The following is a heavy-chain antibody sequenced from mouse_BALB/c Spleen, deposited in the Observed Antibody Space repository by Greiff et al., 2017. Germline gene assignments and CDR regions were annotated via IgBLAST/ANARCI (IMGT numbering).Heavy chain of an antibody. CDR1: GYSFTGYT. Sequence: SGPELVKPGASMKISCKASGYSFTGYTMNWVKQSHGKNPEWIGLINPYNGGTSYNQKFKGKATLTVDKSSSTAYMELLSLTSEDSAVYYCARDGGNYRYAMDYWGQGTSVTVSS. CDR2: INPYNGGT. J-gene: IGHJ4*01. D-gene: IGHD2-1*01. V-gene: IGHV1-18*01. CDR3: ARDGGNYRYAMDY.